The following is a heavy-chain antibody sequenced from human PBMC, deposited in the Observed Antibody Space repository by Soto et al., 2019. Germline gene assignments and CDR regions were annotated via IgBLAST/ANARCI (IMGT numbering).Heavy chain of an antibody. CDR3: AMRAGNNYWVFDY. CDR1: GYTFSGYY. CDR2: INPNSGGT. J-gene: IGHJ4*02. Sequence: ASVKVSCKASGYTFSGYYMHWMRQAPGQGLEWMEWINPNSGGTNYAQKFQGRVTMTRDTSIRTVYMEVTRLRSDDTAVYSCAMRAGNNYWVFDYWGQGSLVTVAS. V-gene: IGHV1-2*02. D-gene: IGHD5-12*01.